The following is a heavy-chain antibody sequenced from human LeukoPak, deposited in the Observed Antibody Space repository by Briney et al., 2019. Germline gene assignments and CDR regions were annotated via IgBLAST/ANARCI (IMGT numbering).Heavy chain of an antibody. D-gene: IGHD1-7*01. Sequence: GGSLRLSCAASGFTFSSYSMNWVRQAPGKGLEWVSSISSSSSYIYYADSVKGRFTISRDNAKNSLYLQMNSLRAEDTAVYYCARETIDYYYMDVWGKGTTVTVSS. CDR2: ISSSSSYI. CDR3: ARETIDYYYMDV. CDR1: GFTFSSYS. J-gene: IGHJ6*03. V-gene: IGHV3-21*01.